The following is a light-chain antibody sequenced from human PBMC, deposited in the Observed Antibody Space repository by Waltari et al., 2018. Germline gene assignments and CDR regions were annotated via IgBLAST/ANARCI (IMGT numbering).Light chain of an antibody. V-gene: IGKV3-15*01. CDR3: QQHNNGPPP. J-gene: IGKJ4*01. CDR2: NAS. CDR1: QSINNN. Sequence: EIVRTQSPATLSVSPGETATLSCRASQSINNNLAWYQQKPGQPPRRLIYNASTRATGSPARFSGSASGIEFSLTISSLQSEDFAVYYCQQHNNGPPPFGGGTNVEIK.